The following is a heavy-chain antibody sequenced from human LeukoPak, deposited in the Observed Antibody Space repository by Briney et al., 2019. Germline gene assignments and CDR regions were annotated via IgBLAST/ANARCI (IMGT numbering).Heavy chain of an antibody. J-gene: IGHJ4*02. CDR3: YSGSPDY. D-gene: IGHD1-26*01. Sequence: GRSLRLSCAASGFTFSSYAMHWVRQAPGKGLEWVANIKQDGSERNYVDSVKGRFTISRDNAKNSLFLEMSNLRVEDTAVYYCYSGSPDYWGQGTLVTVSS. V-gene: IGHV3-7*01. CDR1: GFTFSSYA. CDR2: IKQDGSER.